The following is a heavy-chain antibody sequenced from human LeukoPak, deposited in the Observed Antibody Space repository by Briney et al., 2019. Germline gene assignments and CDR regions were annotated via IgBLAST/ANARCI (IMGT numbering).Heavy chain of an antibody. CDR3: AKGDLGWEPLWS. CDR1: GFTFCSYA. V-gene: IGHV3-30*18. Sequence: GGSLRLSCAASGFTFCSYAMHWVRQAPGKGLEWVAVISYDGSNKDYADSVKGRFTISRDNSKNTLYVQMNSLRAEDTAVYYCAKGDLGWEPLWSWGQGTLVTVSS. D-gene: IGHD1-26*01. CDR2: ISYDGSNK. J-gene: IGHJ4*02.